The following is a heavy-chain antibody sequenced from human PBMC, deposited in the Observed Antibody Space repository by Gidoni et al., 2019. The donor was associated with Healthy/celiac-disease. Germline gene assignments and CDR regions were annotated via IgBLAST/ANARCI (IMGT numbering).Heavy chain of an antibody. CDR2: IYYSGST. J-gene: IGHJ5*02. CDR3: AREADYGDYDWFDP. CDR1: VCSISSSSYY. Sequence: QLQLQESGPGLVKPSETLSLTFTFSVCSISSSSYYWGWIRQPPGKGLEWIGSIYYSGSTYYNPSLKSRVTISVDTSKNQFSLKLSSVTAADTAVYYCAREADYGDYDWFDPWGQGTLVTVSS. D-gene: IGHD4-17*01. V-gene: IGHV4-39*02.